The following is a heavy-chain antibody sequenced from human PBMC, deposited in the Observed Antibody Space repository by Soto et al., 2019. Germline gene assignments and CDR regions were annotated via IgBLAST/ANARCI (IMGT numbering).Heavy chain of an antibody. CDR2: IIPIFGTA. CDR3: ARLFTGIAAAGNFDY. CDR1: ECTFSSYA. J-gene: IGHJ4*02. Sequence: QVQLVQSGAEVKKPGSSVKVSCKASECTFSSYAISWVRQAPGQGLEWMGGIIPIFGTANYAHKFQGRVTITADKSTSTAYMELSSLRSEDTAVYYCARLFTGIAAAGNFDYWGQGTLVTVSS. V-gene: IGHV1-69*06. D-gene: IGHD6-13*01.